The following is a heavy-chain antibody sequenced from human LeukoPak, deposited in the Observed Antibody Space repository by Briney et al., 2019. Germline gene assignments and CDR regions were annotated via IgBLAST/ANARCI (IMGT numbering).Heavy chain of an antibody. J-gene: IGHJ6*03. CDR2: ITSSGTYI. Sequence: GGSLRLSCAASGFTFSSYAMSWVRQAPGKGLEWVSSITSSGTYIYYADSVKGRFTISRDNAKNSLYLQMNSLRAEDTAVYYCARTATLLLWFGDRYYMDVWGKGTTVTVSS. V-gene: IGHV3-21*01. D-gene: IGHD3-10*01. CDR3: ARTATLLLWFGDRYYMDV. CDR1: GFTFSSYA.